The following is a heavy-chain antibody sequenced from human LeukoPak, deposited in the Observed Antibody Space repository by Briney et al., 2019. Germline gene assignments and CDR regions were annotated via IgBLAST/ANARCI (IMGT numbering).Heavy chain of an antibody. CDR1: GGSFSGGY. CDR3: ARGSRNTMLVVASPFDY. V-gene: IGHV4-34*01. D-gene: IGHD3-22*01. Sequence: PSETLSLTCAVYGGSFSGGYCSWIRLPPAKGLEWMGEMSHSGSTNYNPSPNSRLTISVDTSKTQFSLTLSPVTAADTAVYYCARGSRNTMLVVASPFDYWGQGTLVTVSS. J-gene: IGHJ4*02. CDR2: MSHSGST.